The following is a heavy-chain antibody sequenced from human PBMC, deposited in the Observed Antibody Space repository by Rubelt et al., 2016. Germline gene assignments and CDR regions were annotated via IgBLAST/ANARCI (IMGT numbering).Heavy chain of an antibody. CDR2: INAGNGNT. J-gene: IGHJ5*02. Sequence: QVQLVQSGAEVKKPEASVKVSCKASGYTFTSYAMHWVRQAPGQRLEWMGWINAGNGNTKYSKKFQGRVTITRDTSASTAYMELRSLRSEDTAVYYCARVIWGSGWSNNWFDPWGQGTLVTVSS. CDR1: GYTFTSYA. V-gene: IGHV1-3*01. CDR3: ARVIWGSGWSNNWFDP. D-gene: IGHD6-19*01.